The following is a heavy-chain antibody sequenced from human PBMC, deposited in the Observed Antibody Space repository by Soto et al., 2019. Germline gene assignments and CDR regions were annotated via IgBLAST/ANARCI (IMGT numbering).Heavy chain of an antibody. D-gene: IGHD3-9*01. V-gene: IGHV1-3*01. J-gene: IGHJ6*02. CDR2: INAGNGNT. Sequence: QVQLVQSGAEVKKPGASVKVSCKASGYTFTSYAMHWVRQAPGQRLEWMGWINAGNGNTKYSQKFQGRVTITRDTSASTAYMELSSLRSEDTAVYYCAREGTTLRYFDWLTYYYYVMDVWGQGTTVTVSS. CDR3: AREGTTLRYFDWLTYYYYVMDV. CDR1: GYTFTSYA.